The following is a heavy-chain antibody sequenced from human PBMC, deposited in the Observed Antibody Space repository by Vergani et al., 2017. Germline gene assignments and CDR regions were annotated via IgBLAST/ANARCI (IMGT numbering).Heavy chain of an antibody. CDR3: ARDGFARRTNLFDP. Sequence: QVQLVESGGGLVKPGGSLRLSCAASGFTFSDYYMSWIRQAPGKGLEWVSYISSSSSYTNYADSVKGRFTISRDNAKNSLYLQMNSLRAEDTAVYYCARDGFARRTNLFDPWGQGTLVTVSS. D-gene: IGHD3-10*01. V-gene: IGHV3-11*06. CDR2: ISSSSSYT. CDR1: GFTFSDYY. J-gene: IGHJ5*02.